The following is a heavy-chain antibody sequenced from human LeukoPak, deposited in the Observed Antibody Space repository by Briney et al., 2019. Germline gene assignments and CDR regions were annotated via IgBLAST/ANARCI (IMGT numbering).Heavy chain of an antibody. CDR3: ARGVSDYYGMDV. V-gene: IGHV4-59*01. D-gene: IGHD5/OR15-5a*01. J-gene: IGHJ6*02. CDR2: IYHSGST. Sequence: TSETLSLTCTVSGGSISSYYWSWIRQPPGKGLEWIGYIYHSGSTNYNPSLKSRVTISVDTSKNQFSLKLSSVTAADTAVYYCARGVSDYYGMDVWGQGTTVTVSS. CDR1: GGSISSYY.